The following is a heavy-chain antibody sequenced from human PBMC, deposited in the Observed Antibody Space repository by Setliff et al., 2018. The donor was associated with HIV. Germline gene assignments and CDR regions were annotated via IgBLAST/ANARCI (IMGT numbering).Heavy chain of an antibody. CDR2: VYYSGGT. CDR1: GGSIGSGSYY. J-gene: IGHJ4*02. Sequence: TSETLSLTCTVSGGSIGSGSYYWTWIRQPAGKGLEWIGTVYYSGGTYYNPSLKSRVTISVDTSENQFSLKLSSVTAADTAVYYCARDGYSSSWYVISGSFDYWGQGILVTVSS. D-gene: IGHD6-13*01. V-gene: IGHV4-39*07. CDR3: ARDGYSSSWYVISGSFDY.